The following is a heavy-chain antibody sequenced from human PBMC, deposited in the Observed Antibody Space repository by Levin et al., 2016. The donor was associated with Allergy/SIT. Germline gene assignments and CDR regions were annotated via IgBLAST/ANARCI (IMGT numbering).Heavy chain of an antibody. Sequence: ASVKVSCKASGYTFSSHNIHWVRQAPGQRLEWMGWIIAGNGNKEYSQKFQGRVTITRDTSASTDYMQLNSLGSEDTAVYYCAREPPDGAAAGTSLDYWGQGTLVTVSS. CDR2: IIAGNGNK. CDR1: GYTFSSHN. J-gene: IGHJ4*02. V-gene: IGHV1-3*01. CDR3: AREPPDGAAAGTSLDY. D-gene: IGHD6-13*01.